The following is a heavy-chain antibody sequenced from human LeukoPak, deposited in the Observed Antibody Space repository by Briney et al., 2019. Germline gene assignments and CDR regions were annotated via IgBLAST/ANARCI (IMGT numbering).Heavy chain of an antibody. J-gene: IGHJ4*02. Sequence: ASVKVSCKASGYTFTSYGISWVRQAPGQGLEWMGWISAYNGNTNYAQKLQGRVTMTTDTSTSTAYMELRSLRSDDTAVYYCARVSYYGYVWGSYRRSYYFDYWGQGTLVTVSS. V-gene: IGHV1-18*01. CDR2: ISAYNGNT. CDR3: ARVSYYGYVWGSYRRSYYFDY. D-gene: IGHD3-16*02. CDR1: GYTFTSYG.